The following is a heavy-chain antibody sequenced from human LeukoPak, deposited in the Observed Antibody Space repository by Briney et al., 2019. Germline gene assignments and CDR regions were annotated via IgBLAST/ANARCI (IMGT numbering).Heavy chain of an antibody. CDR3: ARPFMEQLVPFDP. V-gene: IGHV1-24*01. D-gene: IGHD6-13*01. CDR1: GYTLTELS. Sequence: GASVKVSCKVSGYTLTELSMHWVRQAPGKGLEWKGGFDPEDGETIYAQKLQGRVTLTTDTSTNTAYMELRSLRPDDTAVYYCARPFMEQLVPFDPWGQGTLVTVSS. CDR2: FDPEDGET. J-gene: IGHJ5*02.